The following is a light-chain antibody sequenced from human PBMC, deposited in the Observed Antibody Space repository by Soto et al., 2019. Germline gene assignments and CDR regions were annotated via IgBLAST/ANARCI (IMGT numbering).Light chain of an antibody. CDR2: SNN. J-gene: IGLJ1*01. CDR3: AAWDDSLNGEV. Sequence: QAVVTQPPSASGTPGQRVTISCSGSSSNIGSNTVNWYQQLPGTAPKLLIYSNNQRPSGVPDRFSGSKSGTSASLAISGLQSEDEADYYCAAWDDSLNGEVFGTGTKLTV. V-gene: IGLV1-44*01. CDR1: SSNIGSNT.